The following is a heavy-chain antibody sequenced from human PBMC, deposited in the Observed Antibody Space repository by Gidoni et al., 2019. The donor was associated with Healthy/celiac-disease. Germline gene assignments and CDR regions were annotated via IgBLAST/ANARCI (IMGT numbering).Heavy chain of an antibody. CDR2: IKSKTDGGTT. Sequence: EVLLVESGGGLVKPGGSLRLSCAASGFPFSNAWMSWVRQAPGKGLEWVGSIKSKTDGGTTDNPAPVKGKCTVSRDDSKNMLYLQMNSLKTEDTAVYYCTTDSDFWSGHGLVVWGQGTTVIVSS. CDR3: TTDSDFWSGHGLVV. D-gene: IGHD3-3*01. CDR1: GFPFSNAW. V-gene: IGHV3-15*01. J-gene: IGHJ6*02.